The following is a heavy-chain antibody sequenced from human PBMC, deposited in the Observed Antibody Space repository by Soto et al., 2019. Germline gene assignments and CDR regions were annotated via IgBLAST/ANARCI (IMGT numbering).Heavy chain of an antibody. CDR2: IKQDGSEK. Sequence: GGSLRLSCAASGFTFSSYWMSWVRQAPGKGLEWVANIKQDGSEKYYVDSVKGRFTISRDNAKNSLYLQMNSLRAEDTAVYYCARDPAEDILTGYFSEEDLYYYYYYMDVWGKGTTVTVSS. CDR3: ARDPAEDILTGYFSEEDLYYYYYYMDV. J-gene: IGHJ6*03. CDR1: GFTFSSYW. V-gene: IGHV3-7*01. D-gene: IGHD3-9*01.